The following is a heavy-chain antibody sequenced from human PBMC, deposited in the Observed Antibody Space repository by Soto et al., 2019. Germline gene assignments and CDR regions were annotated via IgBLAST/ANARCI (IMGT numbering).Heavy chain of an antibody. V-gene: IGHV2-5*02. CDR1: GFSLSTYHMG. CDR3: AHAGDYDLLTFDH. Sequence: QITLKESGPTLVRPAQTLTLTCDFSGFSLSTYHMGVAWISQPPGKALEWLALIYWDDDKRYSPSLKDSLAISKDTSSNQVVLTITNIDPGDSATYFCAHAGDYDLLTFDHWGPGTLVTVSS. D-gene: IGHD4-17*01. J-gene: IGHJ4*02. CDR2: IYWDDDK.